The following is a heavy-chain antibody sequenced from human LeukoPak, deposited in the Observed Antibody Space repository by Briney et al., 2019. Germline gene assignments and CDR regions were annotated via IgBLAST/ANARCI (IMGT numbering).Heavy chain of an antibody. CDR2: IRSKAYGGST. CDR1: GFTLGDYA. J-gene: IGHJ4*02. Sequence: GGSLRLSCTASGFTLGDYAMSWFRQAPGKGLEWVGFIRSKAYGGSTEYAASVSGRFTVSRDDSKSIAYLQMNSLKTDDTAVYYCARDFSSNWYGTTDYWGQGTLVTVSS. D-gene: IGHD6-13*01. CDR3: ARDFSSNWYGTTDY. V-gene: IGHV3-49*03.